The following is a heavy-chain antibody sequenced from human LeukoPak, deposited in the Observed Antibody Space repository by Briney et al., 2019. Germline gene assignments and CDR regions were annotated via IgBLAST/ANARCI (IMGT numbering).Heavy chain of an antibody. D-gene: IGHD3-9*01. Sequence: GGSLRLSCAASGFTFSSYAMSWVRQAPGKGLEWVSAISGSGGSTYYADSVKGRFTISRDNSKNTLYLQMNSLRAEDTAVYYCAKENIYDILTGYNYYYYYMDVWGKGTTVTVSS. CDR1: GFTFSSYA. V-gene: IGHV3-23*01. CDR3: AKENIYDILTGYNYYYYYMDV. J-gene: IGHJ6*03. CDR2: ISGSGGST.